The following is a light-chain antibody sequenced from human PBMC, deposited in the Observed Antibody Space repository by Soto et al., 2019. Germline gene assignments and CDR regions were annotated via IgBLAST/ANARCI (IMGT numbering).Light chain of an antibody. CDR2: GNS. Sequence: QLVLTQPPSVSGAPGQRVTISCTGSSPNIGAGYEVHWYQQHPGTAPKVLIYGNSNRPSGVPDRFSGSKSGTSASLAITGLQAEDEADYYCQSYDSSLSGYVFGTGTKLTVL. CDR1: SPNIGAGYE. V-gene: IGLV1-40*01. J-gene: IGLJ1*01. CDR3: QSYDSSLSGYV.